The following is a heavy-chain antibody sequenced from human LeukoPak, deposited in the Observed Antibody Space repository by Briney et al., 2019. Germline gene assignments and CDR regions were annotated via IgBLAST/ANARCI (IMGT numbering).Heavy chain of an antibody. J-gene: IGHJ3*02. CDR3: ARDRSPYYYDSSGYDDAFDI. Sequence: GGSLRLSCAASGFTFSSYWMNWVRQAPGKGLEWVANIKQDGSEKYYVDSVKGRFTISRDNAKNSLYLQMNSLRAEDTAVYYCARDRSPYYYDSSGYDDAFDIWGQGTMVTVSS. CDR2: IKQDGSEK. V-gene: IGHV3-7*01. CDR1: GFTFSSYW. D-gene: IGHD3-22*01.